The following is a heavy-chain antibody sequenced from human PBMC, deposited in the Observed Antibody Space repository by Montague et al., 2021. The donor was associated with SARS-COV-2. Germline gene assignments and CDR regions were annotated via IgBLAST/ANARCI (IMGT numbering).Heavy chain of an antibody. J-gene: IGHJ6*02. CDR1: GGSIGSSSYY. Sequence: SETLSLTCTVSGGSIGSSSYYWVWIRQPPGKGLEWIVSIHYSGSTYYNPSLKSRVSISVDTSKNQFSLKLSSVTAADTAVYYCARLWDTVYYYYGMDVWGQGTTVTVSS. D-gene: IGHD1-26*01. CDR3: ARLWDTVYYYYGMDV. CDR2: IHYSGST. V-gene: IGHV4-39*01.